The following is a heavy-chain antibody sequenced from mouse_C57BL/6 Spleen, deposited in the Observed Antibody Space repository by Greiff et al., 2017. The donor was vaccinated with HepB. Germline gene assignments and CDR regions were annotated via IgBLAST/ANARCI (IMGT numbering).Heavy chain of an antibody. CDR3: ARGSNYGGDAMDY. V-gene: IGHV1-47*01. CDR2: FHPYNDDT. CDR1: GYTFTTYP. J-gene: IGHJ4*01. D-gene: IGHD2-5*01. Sequence: VKLQESGAELVKPGASVKMSCKASGYTFTTYPIEWMKQNHGKSLEWIGNFHPYNDDTKYNEKFKGKATLTVEKSSSTVYLELSRLTSDDSAVYYCARGSNYGGDAMDYWGQGTSVTVSS.